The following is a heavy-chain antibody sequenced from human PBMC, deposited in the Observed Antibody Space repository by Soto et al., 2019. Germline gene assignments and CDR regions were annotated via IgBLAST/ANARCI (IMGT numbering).Heavy chain of an antibody. CDR2: ISSSAVYI. CDR3: VKDDRILGRRYFDL. Sequence: PGGSLRLSCAASGFNFITYSLSWVRQAPGKGLEWVASISSSAVYIDYADSVKGRFTISRDNANNSLYLQMNSLRVEDTAVYYCVKDDRILGRRYFDLWGRGTLVTVSS. CDR1: GFNFITYS. V-gene: IGHV3-21*04. J-gene: IGHJ2*01. D-gene: IGHD2-15*01.